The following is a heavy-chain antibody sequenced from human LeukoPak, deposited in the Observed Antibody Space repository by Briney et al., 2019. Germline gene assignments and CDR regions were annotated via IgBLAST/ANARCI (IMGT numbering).Heavy chain of an antibody. CDR2: INPNSGGT. Sequence: VASVKVSCKASGYTFTGYYMHWVRQAPGQGLEWMGWINPNSGGTNYAQKFQGRVTMTRDTSISTAYMELSRLRSDDTAVYYCARGRFLEWLLSRNFDYWGQGTLVTVSS. J-gene: IGHJ4*02. CDR1: GYTFTGYY. CDR3: ARGRFLEWLLSRNFDY. V-gene: IGHV1-2*02. D-gene: IGHD3-3*01.